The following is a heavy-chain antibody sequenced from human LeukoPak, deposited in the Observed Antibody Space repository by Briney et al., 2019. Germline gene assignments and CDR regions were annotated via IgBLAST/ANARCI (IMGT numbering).Heavy chain of an antibody. CDR3: ARDRITIFGVVISDYFDY. V-gene: IGHV3-11*06. Sequence: SSSYTNYADSVKGRFPISRDNAKNSLYLQMNSLRTEDTAVYYCARDRITIFGVVISDYFDYWGQGTLVTVSS. CDR2: SSSYT. J-gene: IGHJ4*02. D-gene: IGHD3-3*01.